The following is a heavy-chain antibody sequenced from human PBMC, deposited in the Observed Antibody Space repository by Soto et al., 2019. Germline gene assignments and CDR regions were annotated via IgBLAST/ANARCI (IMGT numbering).Heavy chain of an antibody. CDR2: ISAYNGNT. D-gene: IGHD1-7*01. J-gene: IGHJ6*02. CDR1: GYTFTSYG. V-gene: IGHV1-18*01. Sequence: ASVKVSCKASGYTFTSYGISWVRQAPGQGLEWMGWISAYNGNTNYAQKLQGRVTMTTDTSTSTAYMELRSLRSDDTAVYYCARDPRYNWNYVYYYYGMDVWGQGTTVTVSS. CDR3: ARDPRYNWNYVYYYYGMDV.